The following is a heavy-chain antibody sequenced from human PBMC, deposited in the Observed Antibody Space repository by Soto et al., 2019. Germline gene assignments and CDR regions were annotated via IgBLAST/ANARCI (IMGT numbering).Heavy chain of an antibody. D-gene: IGHD2-2*01. V-gene: IGHV3-30-3*01. CDR3: ARGPSSLTRFDY. CDR2: ISYDGSNK. Sequence: QVQLVESGGGVVQPGRSLRLSCAASGFTFSSYALHWVRQAPGKGLEWVVAISYDGSNKYYADSVKGRFTISRDNSKNTLYLQMNSLRAEDTAVYYCARGPSSLTRFDYWGQGTLVTGSS. CDR1: GFTFSSYA. J-gene: IGHJ4*02.